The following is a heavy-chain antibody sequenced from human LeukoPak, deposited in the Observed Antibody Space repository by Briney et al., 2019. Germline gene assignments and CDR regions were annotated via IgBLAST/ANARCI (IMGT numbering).Heavy chain of an antibody. V-gene: IGHV4-4*02. D-gene: IGHD6-19*01. J-gene: IGHJ6*02. CDR3: ARGSTNIAVSHYYYYYGMDV. CDR1: GGSISSSNW. CDR2: IYHSGST. Sequence: SETLSLTCAVSGGSISSSNWWSWVRQPPGKGLEWIGEIYHSGSTNYNPSPKSRVTISVDTSKNQFSLKLSSVTAADTAVYYCARGSTNIAVSHYYYYYGMDVWGQGTTVTVSS.